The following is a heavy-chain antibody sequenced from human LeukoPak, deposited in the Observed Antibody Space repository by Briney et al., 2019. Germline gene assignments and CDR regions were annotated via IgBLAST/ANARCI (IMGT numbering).Heavy chain of an antibody. CDR1: RFTVSDHY. J-gene: IGHJ3*02. Sequence: PGGSLRLSCAASRFTVSDHYMDWVRQAPGKGLEWVARIRTRAKGYTTLYAPSVRDRFSISRDDSTNSVYLQMNSLKTEDTAVYFCARVVDYYDTRGFSSDAFDIWGLRTMVTVAS. D-gene: IGHD3-22*01. V-gene: IGHV3-72*01. CDR3: ARVVDYYDTRGFSSDAFDI. CDR2: IRTRAKGYTT.